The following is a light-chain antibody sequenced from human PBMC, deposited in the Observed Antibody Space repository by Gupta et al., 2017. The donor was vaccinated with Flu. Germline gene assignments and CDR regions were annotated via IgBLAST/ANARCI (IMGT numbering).Light chain of an antibody. CDR2: DAS. CDR1: QSITTY. CDR3: QQRSSWPPYS. J-gene: IGKJ2*03. Sequence: EIVLTQSPATLSLSPGERATLSCRASQSITTYLAWYQQKPGQAPRLLIYDASKRDTGIPARFSGSGSGIDFTLTISSREPEDFAVYYCQQRSSWPPYSFGQGTKLEIK. V-gene: IGKV3-11*01.